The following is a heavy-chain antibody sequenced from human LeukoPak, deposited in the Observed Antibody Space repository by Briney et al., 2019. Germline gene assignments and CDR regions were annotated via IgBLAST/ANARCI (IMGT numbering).Heavy chain of an antibody. CDR3: AKDAQRGFDFSNSLES. CDR1: GFTFSHFG. J-gene: IGHJ4*02. V-gene: IGHV3-33*06. CDR2: IWSGGTDK. Sequence: PGKSLRLSCTTSGFTFSHFGMHWVRQAPGKGLEWVAVIWSGGTDKYYGDSVKGRFTISRDNSENTVYLQMNSLRVEDTAVYYCAKDAQRGFDFSNSLESWGQGTLVTVSS. D-gene: IGHD4-11*01.